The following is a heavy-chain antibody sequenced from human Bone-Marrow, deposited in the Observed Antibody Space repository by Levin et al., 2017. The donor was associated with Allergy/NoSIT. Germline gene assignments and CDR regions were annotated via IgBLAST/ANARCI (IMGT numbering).Heavy chain of an antibody. J-gene: IGHJ4*02. Sequence: LSLTCAASGFSFSSYWMTWVRPAPGKGLEWVANIKQDGSETYYVDSVRGRFTISRDNAKNSLFLQMNSLRVEDTAVYYCARFPDYWAQGTLATVSS. V-gene: IGHV3-7*04. CDR1: GFSFSSYW. CDR2: IKQDGSET. CDR3: ARFPDY.